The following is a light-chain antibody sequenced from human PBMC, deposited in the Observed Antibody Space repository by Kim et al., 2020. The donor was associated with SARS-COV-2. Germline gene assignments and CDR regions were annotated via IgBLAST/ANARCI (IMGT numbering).Light chain of an antibody. CDR3: QQYNSYSIT. J-gene: IGKJ5*01. CDR2: KAS. Sequence: AAVGDRGTITCRASQSIGTWLAWYQQKPGKVAKALIYKASSLESGGPSRFSGSGTGTEFTLTISSLQPDDFSTYYCQQYNSYSITFGQGTRLEIK. V-gene: IGKV1-5*03. CDR1: QSIGTW.